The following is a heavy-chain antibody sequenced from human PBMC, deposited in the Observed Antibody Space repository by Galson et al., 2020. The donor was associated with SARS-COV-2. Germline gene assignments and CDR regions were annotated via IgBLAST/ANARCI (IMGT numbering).Heavy chain of an antibody. V-gene: IGHV4-39*01. CDR2: THYSRTT. CDR3: ARRGGTVTSQRFVR. D-gene: IGHD4-17*01. J-gene: IGHJ2*01. CDR1: GGSIPTTSYF. Sequence: SETLSLTCTVSGGSIPTTSYFWGWIRQPPGKGLEWIGTTHYSRTTYYNPSPRSRVTISVDTSRNQFSLKLNSVTAAGTAVYYCARRGGTVTSQRFVRWGRGTLVTVS.